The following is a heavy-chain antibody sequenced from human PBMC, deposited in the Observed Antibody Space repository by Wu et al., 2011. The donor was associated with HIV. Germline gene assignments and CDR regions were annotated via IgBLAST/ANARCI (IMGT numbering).Heavy chain of an antibody. Sequence: QVQLVQSGAEVKKPGASVKVSCKASGYTFTSYGISWVRQAPGQGLEWIGWIRTYNGETNYAQNLQGRVTVTTDTSTSTAYMELRSLRSDDTAVYYCARDLGGADFDYWGQGTLVTVSS. J-gene: IGHJ4*02. CDR1: GYTFTSYG. V-gene: IGHV1-18*01. D-gene: IGHD1-26*01. CDR2: IRTYNGET. CDR3: ARDLGGADFDY.